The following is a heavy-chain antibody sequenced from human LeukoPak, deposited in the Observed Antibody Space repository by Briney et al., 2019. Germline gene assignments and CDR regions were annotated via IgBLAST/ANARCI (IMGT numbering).Heavy chain of an antibody. V-gene: IGHV1-2*06. D-gene: IGHD4-23*01. CDR3: AREAYGGNPPDDAFDI. CDR2: IYPKSGGT. CDR1: GYIFTGYY. J-gene: IGHJ3*02. Sequence: ASVKVSCKASGYIFTGYYMHWVRQAPGQGLEWMGRIYPKSGGTNYAQKSQGRVTMTRDTSISIAYMELSRLRSDDTAVYYCAREAYGGNPPDDAFDIWGQGTMVTVSS.